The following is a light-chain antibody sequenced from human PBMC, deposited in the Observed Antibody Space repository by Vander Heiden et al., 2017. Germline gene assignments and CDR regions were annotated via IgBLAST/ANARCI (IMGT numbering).Light chain of an antibody. CDR2: DVS. J-gene: IGLJ2*01. CDR3: SSYTSSSTLV. Sequence: HSSLSPPSSVSPSPAPSISRAGTGNSSDVGGYNYVSWYQQHPGKAPKLMIYDVSNRPSGVYNRFSGSKSGNTASLTISGLQAEDEADYYCSSYTSSSTLVFGGGTKLTVL. CDR1: SSDVGGYNY. V-gene: IGLV2-14*01.